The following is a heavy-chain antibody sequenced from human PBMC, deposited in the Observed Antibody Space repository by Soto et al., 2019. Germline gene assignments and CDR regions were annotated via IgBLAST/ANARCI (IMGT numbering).Heavy chain of an antibody. Sequence: QVQLVESGGGVVQPGRSLRLSCAASGFTLSGSPMHWVRQAPGKGLEWVAFISSDGTHKYYSDSVKGRFTISRDDSKNTLYLQMISLIVEDTAVFYCAKADDKYGSGSHIDYWGQGTLVTVSS. D-gene: IGHD3-10*01. V-gene: IGHV3-30-3*01. J-gene: IGHJ4*02. CDR2: ISSDGTHK. CDR3: AKADDKYGSGSHIDY. CDR1: GFTLSGSP.